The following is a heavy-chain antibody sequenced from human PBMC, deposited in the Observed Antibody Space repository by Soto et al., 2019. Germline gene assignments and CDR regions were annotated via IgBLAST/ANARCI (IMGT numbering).Heavy chain of an antibody. CDR3: ARALILTGYYIHDAFDI. J-gene: IGHJ3*02. CDR2: IYYSGST. CDR1: GGSISSYY. V-gene: IGHV4-59*01. Sequence: SVTLSLTCTVSGGSISSYYWSWIRQPPGKGLEWIGYIYYSGSTNYNPSLKSRVTISVDTSKNQFSLKLSSVTAADTAVYYCARALILTGYYIHDAFDIWGQGTMVTVSS. D-gene: IGHD3-9*01.